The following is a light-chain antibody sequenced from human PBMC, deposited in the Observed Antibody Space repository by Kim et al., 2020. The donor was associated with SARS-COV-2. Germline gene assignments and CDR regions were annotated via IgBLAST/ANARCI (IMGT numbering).Light chain of an antibody. V-gene: IGKV3-15*01. Sequence: GSPGERATLTCRASQGVSSSLAWYQQKPGQAPRLLIYGASTRDTGIPARFSGSGSGTEFTLTISSLQSEDFAVYYCQQYNNWPITFGQGTRLEIK. J-gene: IGKJ5*01. CDR1: QGVSSS. CDR2: GAS. CDR3: QQYNNWPIT.